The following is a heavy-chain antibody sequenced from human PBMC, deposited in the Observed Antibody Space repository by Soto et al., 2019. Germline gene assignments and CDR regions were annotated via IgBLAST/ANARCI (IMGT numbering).Heavy chain of an antibody. CDR2: IIPIFGTA. CDR3: ARGLTVTTWFDP. V-gene: IGHV1-69*13. Sequence: VKVSCKTSGYTVTTYGISWVRQAPGQGLEWMGGIIPIFGTANYAQKFQGRVTITADESTSTAYMELSSLRSEDTAVYYCARGLTVTTWFDPWGQGTLVTVSS. J-gene: IGHJ5*02. CDR1: GYTVTTYG. D-gene: IGHD4-4*01.